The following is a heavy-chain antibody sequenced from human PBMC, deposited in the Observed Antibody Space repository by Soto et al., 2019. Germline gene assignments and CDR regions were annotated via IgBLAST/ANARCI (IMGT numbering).Heavy chain of an antibody. CDR1: GFTFSSHT. J-gene: IGHJ4*02. Sequence: QVQLVESGGGVVKPGRSLRLSCAASGFTFSSHTMHWVRQAPGKGLEWVAVSSYDGNNKYYADSVKGRFTISRDNSKNTLHLQLNSLRAEDTAVYYCARRRVLDYWGQGTLVTVSS. CDR3: ARRRVLDY. CDR2: SSYDGNNK. V-gene: IGHV3-30-3*01.